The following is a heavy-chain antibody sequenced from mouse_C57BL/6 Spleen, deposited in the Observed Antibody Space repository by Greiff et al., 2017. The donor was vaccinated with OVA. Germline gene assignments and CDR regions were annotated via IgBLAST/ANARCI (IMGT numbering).Heavy chain of an antibody. J-gene: IGHJ4*01. Sequence: EVMLVESGGGLVKPGGSLKLSCAASGFTFSSYTMSWVRQTPEKRLEWVATISGGGGNTYYPDSVKGRFTISRDNAKNTLYLQMISRRTEDTALYYYARHRYSNYEDYAMDYWGQGTSVTVSS. CDR1: GFTFSSYT. CDR3: ARHRYSNYEDYAMDY. CDR2: ISGGGGNT. V-gene: IGHV5-9*01. D-gene: IGHD2-5*01.